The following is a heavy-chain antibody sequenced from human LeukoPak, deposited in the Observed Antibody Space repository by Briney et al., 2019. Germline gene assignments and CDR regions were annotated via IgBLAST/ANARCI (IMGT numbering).Heavy chain of an antibody. CDR3: TKVVVLAAMDWFDP. D-gene: IGHD2-2*01. V-gene: IGHV3-15*01. J-gene: IGHJ5*02. CDR1: GFTFSNAW. CDR2: IKSKTDGGTT. Sequence: PGGSLRLSCAASGFTFSNAWMSWVRQAPGKGLEWVGRIKSKTDGGTTDYAAPVKGRFTISRDDSKNTLYLQMNSLKTEDTAVYYCTKVVVLAAMDWFDPWGQGTLVTVSS.